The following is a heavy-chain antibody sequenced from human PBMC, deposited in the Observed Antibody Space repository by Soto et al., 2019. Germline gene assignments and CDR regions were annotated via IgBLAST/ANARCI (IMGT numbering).Heavy chain of an antibody. CDR2: ISKSDYT. CDR1: GFAFNNYG. CDR3: AREDSIIIPAASDF. Sequence: AGGSLRLSCTVSGFAFNNYGINWVRQAPGKGLEWVSSISKSDYTYYSDSVKGRFAISRDNAKSSVSLQMNTLRVEDTAVYYCAREDSIIIPAASDFWGQGTLVT. V-gene: IGHV3-21*01. J-gene: IGHJ4*02. D-gene: IGHD2-2*01.